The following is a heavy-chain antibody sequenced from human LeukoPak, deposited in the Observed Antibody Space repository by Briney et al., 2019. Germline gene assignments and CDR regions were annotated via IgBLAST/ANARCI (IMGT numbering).Heavy chain of an antibody. V-gene: IGHV4-59*01. J-gene: IGHJ5*02. CDR1: RGSISSDY. CDR2: IYYSGSA. Sequence: SETLCLTSAVSRGSISSDYWSSVRQPPGKGREWVGDIYYSGSANYNPSLKSRVAISVDKPKNQFSLNLRPVTAADTAVYSCARGFEVWGVPIWFDLWGQGTLV. D-gene: IGHD3-10*01. CDR3: ARGFEVWGVPIWFDL.